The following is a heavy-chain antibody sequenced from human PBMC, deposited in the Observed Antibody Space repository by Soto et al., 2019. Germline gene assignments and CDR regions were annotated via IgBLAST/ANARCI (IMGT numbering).Heavy chain of an antibody. D-gene: IGHD3-22*01. CDR3: AKDLFYDSSGYYQLEILIYY. CDR1: GFTFSSYA. Sequence: GGSLRLSCAASGFTFSSYAMSWVRQAPGKGLEWVSAISGSGGSTYYADSVKGRFTISRDNSKNTLYLQMNSLRAEDTAVYYCAKDLFYDSSGYYQLEILIYYWGQGTLVTVSS. CDR2: ISGSGGST. J-gene: IGHJ4*02. V-gene: IGHV3-23*01.